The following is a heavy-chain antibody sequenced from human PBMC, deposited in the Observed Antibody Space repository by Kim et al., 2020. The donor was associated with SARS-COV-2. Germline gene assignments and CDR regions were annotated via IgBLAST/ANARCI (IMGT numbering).Heavy chain of an antibody. J-gene: IGHJ3*01. Sequence: GGSLRLSCAASGFTFRSYAMHWVRQAPGKGLEWVAVIWYDGSNKYYADSVKGRFTISRDNAKNTLYLQMNSLRAEDTAVYYCAKPSRYCSSTSCYPDDA. V-gene: IGHV3-33*06. CDR2: IWYDGSNK. D-gene: IGHD2-2*01. CDR1: GFTFRSYA. CDR3: AKPSRYCSSTSCYPDDA.